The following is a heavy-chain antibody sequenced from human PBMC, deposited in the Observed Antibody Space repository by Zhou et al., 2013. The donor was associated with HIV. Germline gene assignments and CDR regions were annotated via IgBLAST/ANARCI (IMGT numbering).Heavy chain of an antibody. CDR3: ARDHGYDSSGFYALDI. Sequence: QVQLVQSGPEVKKPGASVKVSCKASGYTFASHGISWVRQAPGQGLEWMGWISGYNDNTNYAQKFQGRVTMTTDTSTRIAYMELRSLRSDDTAVYYCARDHGYDSSGFYALDIWGQGDNGHRLF. V-gene: IGHV1-18*01. D-gene: IGHD3-22*01. CDR2: ISGYNDNT. CDR1: GYTFASHG. J-gene: IGHJ3*02.